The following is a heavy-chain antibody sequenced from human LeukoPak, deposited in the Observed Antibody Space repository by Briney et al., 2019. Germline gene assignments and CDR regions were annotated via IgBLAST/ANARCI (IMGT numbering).Heavy chain of an antibody. CDR3: ARDYYCSSTSCYGMDV. J-gene: IGHJ6*02. V-gene: IGHV3-21*01. Sequence: GGSLRLSCAASGFTFSSYSMNWVRQAPGKGLEWVSSISSSSSYIYYADSVKGRFTISRDNTKNSLYLQMNSLRAEDTAVYYCARDYYCSSTSCYGMDVWGQGTTVTLSS. CDR1: GFTFSSYS. D-gene: IGHD2-2*01. CDR2: ISSSSSYI.